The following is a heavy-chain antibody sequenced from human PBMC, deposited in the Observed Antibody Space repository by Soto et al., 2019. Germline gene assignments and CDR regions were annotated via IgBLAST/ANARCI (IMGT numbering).Heavy chain of an antibody. V-gene: IGHV1-69*01. CDR1: GGTFSSYA. J-gene: IGHJ4*02. D-gene: IGHD2-15*01. CDR2: IIPIVGTA. CDR3: ARMVGCSGGSCYSEFDY. Sequence: QVQLVQSGAEVKKPGSSVKVSCKASGGTFSSYAISWVRQAPGQGLEWMGGIIPIVGTANYAQKFQGRVTITADESTSTAYMELSSLRSEDTAVYYCARMVGCSGGSCYSEFDYWGQGTLVTVSS.